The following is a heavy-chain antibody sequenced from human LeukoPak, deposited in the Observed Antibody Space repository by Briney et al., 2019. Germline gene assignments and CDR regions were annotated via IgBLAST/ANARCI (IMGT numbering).Heavy chain of an antibody. CDR2: ISYIGST. V-gene: IGHV4-59*11. D-gene: IGHD3-10*01. CDR3: ASDSISINAFDA. J-gene: IGHJ3*01. CDR1: GGSFTTHY. Sequence: SETLSLTCTVSGGSFTTHYWSWVRQPPGKGLEWIGYISYIGSTNYNPSLKSRVTISIDTSKNEVSLMLTSVTAADTAVYYCASDSISINAFDAWGQGTMVTVSS.